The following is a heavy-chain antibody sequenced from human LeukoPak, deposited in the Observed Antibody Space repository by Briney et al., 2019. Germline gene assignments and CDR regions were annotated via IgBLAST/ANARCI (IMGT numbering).Heavy chain of an antibody. V-gene: IGHV1-24*01. D-gene: IGHD6-19*01. CDR2: FDPEDGET. CDR3: ARDFGSGWTEDAFDI. CDR1: GYTLTELS. Sequence: ASVKVSCKVSGYTLTELSMHWVRQAPGKGLEWMGGFDPEDGETIYAQKFQGRVTITTDESTSTAYMELSSLRSEDTAVYYCARDFGSGWTEDAFDIWGQGTMVTVSS. J-gene: IGHJ3*02.